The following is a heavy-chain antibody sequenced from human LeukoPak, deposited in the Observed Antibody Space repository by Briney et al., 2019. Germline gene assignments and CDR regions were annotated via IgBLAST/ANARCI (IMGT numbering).Heavy chain of an antibody. V-gene: IGHV3-53*01. CDR3: ARVGAAARGDY. Sequence: GGSLRLSCAVSGFSVSSNYVTWVRQAPGKGLEWVSVFSSSGRTYYADSVKGRFTISRDNSKNTVDLQMNSLRGEDTAPYYCARVGAAARGDYWGQGTLVTVSS. J-gene: IGHJ4*02. D-gene: IGHD6-13*01. CDR2: FSSSGRT. CDR1: GFSVSSNY.